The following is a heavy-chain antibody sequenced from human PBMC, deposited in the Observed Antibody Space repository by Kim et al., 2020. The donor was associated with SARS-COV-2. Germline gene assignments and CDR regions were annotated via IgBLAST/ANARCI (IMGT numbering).Heavy chain of an antibody. Sequence: GGSLRLSCAASGFTFSNYAMNWVRQAPGKGLEWVSIISGSADSINYADSVKGRFTISRDNSKNTLYLQMNSLRAEDTAVYYCAQSGGPIRGVLRYWGQGTLVTVSS. V-gene: IGHV3-23*01. D-gene: IGHD3-10*01. CDR1: GFTFSNYA. J-gene: IGHJ4*02. CDR2: ISGSADSI. CDR3: AQSGGPIRGVLRY.